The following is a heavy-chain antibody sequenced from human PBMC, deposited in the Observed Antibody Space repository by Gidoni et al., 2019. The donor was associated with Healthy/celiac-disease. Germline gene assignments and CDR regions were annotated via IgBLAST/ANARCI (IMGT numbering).Heavy chain of an antibody. V-gene: IGHV4-39*01. D-gene: IGHD1-1*01. CDR2: IYYSGST. CDR3: ARRGWLQLDGYFQH. Sequence: QLQLQGSGPGLVKPSETLSLTCTVSAGSLSSSSYYWGWNSQPPGKGLEWIGSIYYSGSTYYNPSLKSRVTISVDTSKNQFSLKLSSVTAADTAVYYCARRGWLQLDGYFQHWGQGTLVTVSS. CDR1: AGSLSSSSYY. J-gene: IGHJ1*01.